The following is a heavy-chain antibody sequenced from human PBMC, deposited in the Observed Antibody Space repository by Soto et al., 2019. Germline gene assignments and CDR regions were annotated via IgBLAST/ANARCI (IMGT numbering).Heavy chain of an antibody. V-gene: IGHV1-18*01. CDR2: ISAYNGNT. Sequence: QVQLVQSGAEVKKPGASVKVSCKASGYTFTSYGISWVRQAPGQGLEWMGWISAYNGNTNYAQKLQGRVTMTTDTPPSPAHRERRSLRTDDTAVYDCARPYGDTIRVVAYGMDVGAQGTTVTVSS. J-gene: IGHJ6*02. CDR3: ARPYGDTIRVVAYGMDV. D-gene: IGHD3-22*01. CDR1: GYTFTSYG.